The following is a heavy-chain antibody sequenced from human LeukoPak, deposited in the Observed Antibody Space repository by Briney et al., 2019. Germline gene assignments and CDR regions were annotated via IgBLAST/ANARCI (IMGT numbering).Heavy chain of an antibody. D-gene: IGHD1-26*01. V-gene: IGHV3-74*01. CDR1: GFTFSSYW. CDR3: ARGDLVAATYYYYNMDV. J-gene: IGHJ6*03. CDR2: INSDGSST. Sequence: PGGSLGLSCAASGFTFSSYWMHWVRQAPGKGLVWVSRINSDGSSTSYADSVKGRFTISRDNAKNTLYLQMNSLRAEDTAVYHCARGDLVAATYYYYNMDVWGKGTTVTVSS.